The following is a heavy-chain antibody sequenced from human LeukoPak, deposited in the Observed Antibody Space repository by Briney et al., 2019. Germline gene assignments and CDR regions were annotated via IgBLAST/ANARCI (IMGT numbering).Heavy chain of an antibody. CDR2: IYYSGST. CDR1: GGSVSSGSYY. Sequence: SETLSLTCTVSGGSVSSGSYYWSWIRQPPGKGLEWIGYIYYSGSTNYNPSLKSRVTISVDTSKNQFSLKLSSVTAADTAVYYYARVYLSGGDRTNFDYWGQGTLVTVSS. CDR3: ARVYLSGGDRTNFDY. J-gene: IGHJ4*02. D-gene: IGHD2-21*02. V-gene: IGHV4-61*01.